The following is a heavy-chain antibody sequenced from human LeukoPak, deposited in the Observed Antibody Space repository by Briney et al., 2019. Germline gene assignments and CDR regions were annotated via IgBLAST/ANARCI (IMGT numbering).Heavy chain of an antibody. D-gene: IGHD6-19*01. Sequence: SVKVSCKASGGTFSSYAISWVRQAPGQGLEWMGRIIPIFGTANYAQKFQGRVTITTDESTSTAYMELSSLRSEDTAEYYCARGSRQWLVRLDHWGQGTLVTVSS. CDR2: IIPIFGTA. CDR3: ARGSRQWLVRLDH. V-gene: IGHV1-69*05. J-gene: IGHJ4*02. CDR1: GGTFSSYA.